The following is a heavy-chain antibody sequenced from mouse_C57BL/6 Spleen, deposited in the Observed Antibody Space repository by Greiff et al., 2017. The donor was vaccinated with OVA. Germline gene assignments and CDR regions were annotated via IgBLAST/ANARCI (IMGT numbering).Heavy chain of an antibody. Sequence: EVQLQQSGAELVRPGASVKLSCTASGFNIKDYYMHWVKQRPEQGLEWIGRIDPEDGDTEYASKFQGKATMTADTSSNTAYLQLSSLTSEDTAVYYCTTRSLDSPFAYWGQGTLVTVSA. CDR1: GFNIKDYY. CDR2: IDPEDGDT. V-gene: IGHV14-1*01. CDR3: TTRSLDSPFAY. J-gene: IGHJ3*01. D-gene: IGHD3-2*01.